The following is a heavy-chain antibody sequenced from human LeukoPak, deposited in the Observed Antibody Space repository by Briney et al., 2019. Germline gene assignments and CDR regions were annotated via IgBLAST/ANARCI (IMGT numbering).Heavy chain of an antibody. CDR3: ARDQGGSGSSNFDY. J-gene: IGHJ4*02. D-gene: IGHD3-10*01. V-gene: IGHV1-2*06. CDR1: GYTFTGYY. Sequence: ASVKVSCKASGYTFTGYYMHWVRQAPGQGLEWMGRINPNSGGTNYAQKFQGRVTMTRGTSISTAYMELSRLRSDDTAVYYCARDQGGSGSSNFDYWGQGTLVTVSS. CDR2: INPNSGGT.